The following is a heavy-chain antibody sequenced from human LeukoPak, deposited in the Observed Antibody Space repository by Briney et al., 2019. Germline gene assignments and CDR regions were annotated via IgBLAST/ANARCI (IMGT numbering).Heavy chain of an antibody. D-gene: IGHD3-10*01. Sequence: GGSLRLSCAASGFTFDDYSVHWVRQAPGKGLEWVSLISGDGGTSYYTDSVRGRFTISRDNSKNSLYLQMTSLSTEDTALYYCAKEYYYGSGINYYYYMDVWGKGTTVTVSS. J-gene: IGHJ6*03. CDR3: AKEYYYGSGINYYYYMDV. CDR2: ISGDGGTS. V-gene: IGHV3-43*01. CDR1: GFTFDDYS.